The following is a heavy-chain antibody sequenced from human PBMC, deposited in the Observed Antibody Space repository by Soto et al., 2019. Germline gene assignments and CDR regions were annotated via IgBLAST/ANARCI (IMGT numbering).Heavy chain of an antibody. J-gene: IGHJ4*02. CDR3: AKSDLVLKG. D-gene: IGHD2-8*01. CDR2: ISYDGSNK. CDR1: GFTFSSYG. V-gene: IGHV3-30*18. Sequence: QVQLVESGGGVVQPGRSLRLSCAASGFTFSSYGMHWVRQAPGQGLEWVAVISYDGSNKYYADSVKGRFTISRDNSKNTLYRQMNSLRAEDTAVYYCAKSDLVLKGWGQGTLVTVSS.